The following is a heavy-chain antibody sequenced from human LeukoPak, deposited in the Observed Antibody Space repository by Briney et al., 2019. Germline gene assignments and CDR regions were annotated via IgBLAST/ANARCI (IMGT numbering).Heavy chain of an antibody. J-gene: IGHJ4*02. CDR1: GYTFTSYG. Sequence: GASVKVSCKASGYTFTSYGISWVRQAPGQGLEWMGWISAYNGNTNYAQKLQGRVTMTTGTSTSTAYMELRSLRSDDTAVYYCARSKQGIAAAVPLDYWGQGTLVTVSS. D-gene: IGHD6-13*01. CDR3: ARSKQGIAAAVPLDY. V-gene: IGHV1-18*01. CDR2: ISAYNGNT.